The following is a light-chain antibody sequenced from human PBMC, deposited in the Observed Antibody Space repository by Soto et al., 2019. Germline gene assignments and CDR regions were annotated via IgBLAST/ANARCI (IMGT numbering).Light chain of an antibody. V-gene: IGKV3-20*01. Sequence: EIVLTQSPGTLSLSPGERATLSRRASQSVSSSYLAWYQQKPGQAPRLLIYGASSRATGIPDRFSGSGSGTDFTLTISRLEPEDFAVYYCQQYGSSLPVYTFGQGTKLEIK. CDR2: GAS. J-gene: IGKJ2*01. CDR3: QQYGSSLPVYT. CDR1: QSVSSSY.